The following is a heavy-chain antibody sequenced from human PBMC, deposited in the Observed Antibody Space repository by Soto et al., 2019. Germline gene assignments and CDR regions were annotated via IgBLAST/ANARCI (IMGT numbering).Heavy chain of an antibody. CDR1: GFTFSSYG. CDR3: ARDRYSSGWYDLDY. V-gene: IGHV3-33*01. Sequence: GGSLRLSCAASGFTFSSYGMHWVRQAPGKGLEWVAVIWYDGSEKYYADSVKGRFTISRDNSQNTLYLQMNSLRAEDTAVYYCARDRYSSGWYDLDYWGQGTLVTVSS. CDR2: IWYDGSEK. J-gene: IGHJ4*02. D-gene: IGHD6-19*01.